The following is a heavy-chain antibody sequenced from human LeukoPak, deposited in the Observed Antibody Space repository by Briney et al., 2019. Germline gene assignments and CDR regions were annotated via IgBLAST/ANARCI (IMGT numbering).Heavy chain of an antibody. D-gene: IGHD5-12*01. V-gene: IGHV3-11*03. CDR3: ARRSHIVPTT. CDR2: ISSSSSYT. CDR1: GFTFSDYY. J-gene: IGHJ4*02. Sequence: GGSLRLSCAASGFTFSDYYMTWIRQAPGKGLEWVSYISSSSSYTNYADSVNGRFTISRDNAKNSVFLQMNSLRAEDTAVYYCARRSHIVPTTWGQGALVTVSS.